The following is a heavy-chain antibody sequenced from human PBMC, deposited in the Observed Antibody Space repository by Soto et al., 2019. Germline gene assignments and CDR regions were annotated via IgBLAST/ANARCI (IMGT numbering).Heavy chain of an antibody. CDR3: ARANLVYGSGSYYYYNYYSLDV. CDR1: GFTFSDSA. Sequence: PGGSLRRSCAASGFTFSDSAIHWVRQASGKGLEWIGRVRNKANNHATEYAASMKGRFTISRDDSKNTAYLQMNSLRAEDTAVYYCARANLVYGSGSYYYYNYYSLDVWGLGSTVTVSS. D-gene: IGHD3-10*01. V-gene: IGHV3-73*01. J-gene: IGHJ6*01. CDR2: VRNKANNHAT.